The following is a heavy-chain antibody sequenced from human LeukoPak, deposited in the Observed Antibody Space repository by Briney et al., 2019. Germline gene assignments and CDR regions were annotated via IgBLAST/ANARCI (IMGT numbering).Heavy chain of an antibody. CDR1: GFSLSTSGVG. Sequence: SGPTLVKPTQTLTLTCTFSGFSLSTSGVGVGWIRQHPGKALEWLAPIYWDDDKRYRPSLKSRLNITKDTSKNQVVLTMTNMDPVGTATYYCAHSHGYGSSWSGFDSWGQGTLVTVSS. D-gene: IGHD6-13*01. V-gene: IGHV2-5*02. J-gene: IGHJ4*02. CDR3: AHSHGYGSSWSGFDS. CDR2: IYWDDDK.